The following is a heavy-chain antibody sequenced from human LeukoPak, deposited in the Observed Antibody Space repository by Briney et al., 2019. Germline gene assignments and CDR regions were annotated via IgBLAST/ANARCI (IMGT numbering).Heavy chain of an antibody. CDR3: ARGRWSAVAGTIYDY. CDR1: GGSLSSYY. J-gene: IGHJ4*02. V-gene: IGHV4-59*01. D-gene: IGHD6-19*01. CDR2: IYYSGST. Sequence: SETLSLTCTVSGGSLSSYYWSWIRQPPGKGLEWIGYIYYSGSTNYNPSLKSRVTISVDTPKNQFSLKLSSVTAADTAVYYCARGRWSAVAGTIYDYWGQGTLVTVSS.